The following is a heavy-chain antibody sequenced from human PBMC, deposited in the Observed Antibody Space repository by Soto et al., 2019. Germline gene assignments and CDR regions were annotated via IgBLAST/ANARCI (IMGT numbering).Heavy chain of an antibody. D-gene: IGHD3-3*01. V-gene: IGHV3-9*01. CDR3: VKDALTSIFGQVYDGVVI. CDR1: GFTFDDYP. J-gene: IGHJ3*02. CDR2: ISWNSEIL. Sequence: EVQLVESGGDLVQPGRSLRLSCAASGFTFDDYPMHWVRQAPGKGLEWVSGISWNSEILGYADSVRGRFSISRDNAKKSLYLQMNGLRPEDTALYFCVKDALTSIFGQVYDGVVIWGRGTVVTVSS.